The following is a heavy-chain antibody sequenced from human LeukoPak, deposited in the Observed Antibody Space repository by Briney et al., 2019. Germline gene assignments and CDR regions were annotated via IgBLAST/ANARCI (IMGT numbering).Heavy chain of an antibody. CDR1: GGSISSSSYY. CDR3: ARHILSITIFGVVGLGFDP. D-gene: IGHD3-3*01. V-gene: IGHV4-39*01. CDR2: IYYSGST. J-gene: IGHJ5*02. Sequence: SETLSLTCTVSGGSISSSSYYWGWIRQPPGKGLEWIGSIYYSGSTYYNPSLKSRVTISVDTSQNQFSLKLSSVTAADTAVYYCARHILSITIFGVVGLGFDPWGQGTLVTVSS.